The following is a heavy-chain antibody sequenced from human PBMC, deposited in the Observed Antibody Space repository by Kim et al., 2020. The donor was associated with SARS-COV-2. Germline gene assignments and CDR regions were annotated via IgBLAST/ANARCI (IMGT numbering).Heavy chain of an antibody. CDR3: ASIVVVTAIPHAFDI. Sequence: DSVKGRFTISRDNAKNSLYLQMNSLRDEDTAVYYCASIVVVTAIPHAFDIWGQGTMVTVSS. V-gene: IGHV3-48*02. D-gene: IGHD2-21*02. J-gene: IGHJ3*02.